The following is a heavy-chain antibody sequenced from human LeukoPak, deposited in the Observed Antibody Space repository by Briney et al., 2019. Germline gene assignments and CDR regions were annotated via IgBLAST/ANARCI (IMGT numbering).Heavy chain of an antibody. CDR1: GFTFDDYA. CDR2: ISGNGGST. V-gene: IGHV3-43*02. Sequence: GGSLRLSCAASGFTFDDYAMHWVRQAPGKGLEWVSLISGNGGSTYYADSVKGRFTISRDNSKNSLYLQMNSLRTEDTALYYCATDIPPNYNGSGSYSDYWGQGTLVTVSS. CDR3: ATDIPPNYNGSGSYSDY. J-gene: IGHJ4*02. D-gene: IGHD3-10*01.